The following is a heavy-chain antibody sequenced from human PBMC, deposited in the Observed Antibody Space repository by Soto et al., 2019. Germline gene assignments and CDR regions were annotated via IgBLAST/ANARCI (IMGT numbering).Heavy chain of an antibody. Sequence: QVQLQESGPGLVKPSQTLSLTCTVSGGSISSGGYYWSWIRQHPGKGLEWFGYIYYSGSTYYNPFLRSRRSISVDSRRNQLSLKLCVVTAADTAVYYCARSPEATVTAFEYCGQVILVIVSS. J-gene: IGHJ4*02. CDR2: IYYSGST. CDR3: ARSPEATVTAFEY. V-gene: IGHV4-31*03. D-gene: IGHD4-17*01. CDR1: GGSISSGGYY.